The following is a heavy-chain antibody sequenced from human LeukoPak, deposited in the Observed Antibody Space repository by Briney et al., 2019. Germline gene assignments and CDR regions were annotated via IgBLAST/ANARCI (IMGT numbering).Heavy chain of an antibody. J-gene: IGHJ4*02. CDR3: ASDYCSRTSCYVFDY. CDR2: IWYDGSNK. CDR1: GFTFSSYG. Sequence: GGSLRLSCAASGFTFSSYGMHWVRQAPVKGLEWVAVIWYDGSNKYYADSVKGRFTISRDNSKNTLYLQMNSLRAEDTAVYYCASDYCSRTSCYVFDYWGQGTLVTVSS. V-gene: IGHV3-33*01. D-gene: IGHD2-2*01.